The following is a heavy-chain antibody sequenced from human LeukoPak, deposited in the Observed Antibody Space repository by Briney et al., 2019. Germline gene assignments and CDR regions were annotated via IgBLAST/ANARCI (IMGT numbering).Heavy chain of an antibody. CDR3: ARLTVVRGYSGYFLDY. V-gene: IGHV4-39*01. Sequence: SETLSLTCTVSGVSISSSSYYWGWIRQPPGKGLEWIGNIYYSGRTYCSTSLKSRVTISVDTSKNQFSLKLSSVTAADTAVYYCARLTVVRGYSGYFLDYWGQGTLVTVSS. D-gene: IGHD5-12*01. CDR2: IYYSGRT. CDR1: GVSISSSSYY. J-gene: IGHJ4*02.